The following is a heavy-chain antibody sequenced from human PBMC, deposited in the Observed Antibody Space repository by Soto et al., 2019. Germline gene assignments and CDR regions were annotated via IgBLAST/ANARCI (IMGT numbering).Heavy chain of an antibody. CDR2: INPNSGGT. Sequence: QGQLVQSGAEVKMPGASVKVSCKTSGYTFTDYYIHWVRQAPGQGLEWMGRINPNSGGTDYPQKFQGRVTMTRETSISTAYIELNRLTSDDTAVYYCAGALGYCIGNSCYIIGGGYSYGLEVWGQGTAVTVSS. V-gene: IGHV1-2*06. CDR1: GYTFTDYY. CDR3: AGALGYCIGNSCYIIGGGYSYGLEV. J-gene: IGHJ6*02. D-gene: IGHD2-2*02.